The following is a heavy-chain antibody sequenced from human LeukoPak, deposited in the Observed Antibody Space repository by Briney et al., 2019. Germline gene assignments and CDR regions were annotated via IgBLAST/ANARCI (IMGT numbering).Heavy chain of an antibody. CDR1: GFTVSSNY. D-gene: IGHD5-24*01. J-gene: IGHJ4*02. Sequence: GGSLRLSCAASGFTVSSNYMSWVRQAPGKGLEWVSVIYSGGSTYYADSVKGRFTISRDNSKNTLYPQMNSLRAEDTAVYYCARDKDGYNLGFDYWGQGTLVTVSS. CDR2: IYSGGST. CDR3: ARDKDGYNLGFDY. V-gene: IGHV3-53*01.